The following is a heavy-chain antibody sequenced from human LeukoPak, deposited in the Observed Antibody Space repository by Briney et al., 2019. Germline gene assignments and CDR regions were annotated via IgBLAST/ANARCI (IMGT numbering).Heavy chain of an antibody. CDR3: ARGGAAAFVGFDY. J-gene: IGHJ4*02. V-gene: IGHV3-11*01. CDR2: ISSSGDTI. Sequence: SGGSLRLSCAASGFTFSDYYMSWIRQAPGKGLEWVSYISSSGDTIYYADSVKGRFTFSRDNAKNSLYLQMNSLRAEDTAVYYCARGGAAAFVGFDYWGQGTLVTVSS. CDR1: GFTFSDYY. D-gene: IGHD6-13*01.